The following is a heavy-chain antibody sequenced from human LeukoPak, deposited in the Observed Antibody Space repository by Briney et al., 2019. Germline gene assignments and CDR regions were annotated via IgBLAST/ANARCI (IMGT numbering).Heavy chain of an antibody. CDR3: AKGSSRSGYYDYFDY. D-gene: IGHD3-22*01. CDR2: ISWDGGST. J-gene: IGHJ4*02. CDR1: GFTFDDYA. Sequence: GGSLRLSCAASGFTFDDYAMHWVRQAPGKGLEWVSLISWDGGSTYYADSVKGRFTISRDNSKNSLYLQMNSLRAEDTALYYCAKGSSRSGYYDYFDYWGQGTLVTVFS. V-gene: IGHV3-43D*03.